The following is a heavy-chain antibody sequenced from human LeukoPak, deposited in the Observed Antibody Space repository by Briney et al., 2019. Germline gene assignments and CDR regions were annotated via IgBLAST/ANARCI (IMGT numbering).Heavy chain of an antibody. CDR2: IYHSGST. J-gene: IGHJ5*02. CDR1: GYSISSGYH. V-gene: IGHV4-38-2*02. Sequence: SETLSLTCTVSGYSISSGYHWGWIRQPPGKGLEWIGSIYHSGSTYYNPSLKSRVTISVDTSKNQFSLKLSSVTAADTAVYYCARDYGYSSRPNFWFDPWGQGTLVTVSS. D-gene: IGHD6-13*01. CDR3: ARDYGYSSRPNFWFDP.